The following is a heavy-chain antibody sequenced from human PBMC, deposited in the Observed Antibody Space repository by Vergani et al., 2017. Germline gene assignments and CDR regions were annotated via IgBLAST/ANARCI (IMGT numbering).Heavy chain of an antibody. CDR3: ASVNYYGSSGYYYFDY. Sequence: QVQLVQSGAEVKKPGASVKVSCKASGYTFTSYAMHWVRQAPGQRLEWMGWINAGNGNTKYSQKFQVRVTITRDTSASTAYMELSSLRSEDTAVYYCASVNYYGSSGYYYFDYWGQGTLVTVSS. V-gene: IGHV1-3*01. CDR1: GYTFTSYA. D-gene: IGHD3-22*01. CDR2: INAGNGNT. J-gene: IGHJ4*02.